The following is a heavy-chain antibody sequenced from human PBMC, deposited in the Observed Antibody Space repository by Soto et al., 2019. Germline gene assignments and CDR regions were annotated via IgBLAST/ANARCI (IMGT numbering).Heavy chain of an antibody. CDR2: ISYDGSNK. Sequence: QVQLVESGGGVVQPGRSLRLSCAASGFTFSSYAMHWVRQAPGKGLEWVAVISYDGSNKYYADSVKGRFTISRDNSKNTLYLQMISLRAEDTAVYYCARGWSSSWSDHFDYWGQGTLVTVSS. D-gene: IGHD6-13*01. V-gene: IGHV3-30-3*01. CDR1: GFTFSSYA. CDR3: ARGWSSSWSDHFDY. J-gene: IGHJ4*02.